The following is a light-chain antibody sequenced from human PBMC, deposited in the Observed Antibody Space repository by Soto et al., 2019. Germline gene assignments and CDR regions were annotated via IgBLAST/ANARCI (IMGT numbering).Light chain of an antibody. J-gene: IGLJ2*01. CDR3: SSYTTSRTLV. V-gene: IGLV2-14*01. CDR1: SSDVGGYDY. CDR2: EVS. Sequence: QSALTQPASVSASPGQSITISCTGTSSDVGGYDYVSWYQEHPGKAPKVMIYEVSNRPSGVSNRFSGSKSGNTASLTISGLQAEDEADYYCSSYTTSRTLVFGGGTKLTVL.